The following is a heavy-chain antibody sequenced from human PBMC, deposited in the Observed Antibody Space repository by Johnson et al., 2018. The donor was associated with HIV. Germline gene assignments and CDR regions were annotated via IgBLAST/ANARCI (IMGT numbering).Heavy chain of an antibody. CDR1: GFTFNDYG. CDR2: INWNGGST. D-gene: IGHD3-22*01. J-gene: IGHJ3*02. Sequence: VQLVESGGGLVQPGGSLRLSCAASGFTFNDYGMHWVRQAPGKGLEWVSGINWNGGSTGYADSVKGRFTISRDNAKNSLYLQMNGLRAEDTALYYCARVLTFYYDSSGFRNDAFDIWGQGTMVSVSS. V-gene: IGHV3-20*04. CDR3: ARVLTFYYDSSGFRNDAFDI.